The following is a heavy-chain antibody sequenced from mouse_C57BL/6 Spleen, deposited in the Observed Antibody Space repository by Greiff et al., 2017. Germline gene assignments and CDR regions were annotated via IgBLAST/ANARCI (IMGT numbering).Heavy chain of an antibody. J-gene: IGHJ2*01. D-gene: IGHD2-4*01. CDR3: ARFYDYRFDY. V-gene: IGHV1-42*01. Sequence: EVQLVESGPELVKPGASVKISCKASGYSFTGYYMNWVKQSPEKSLEWIGEINPSTGGTTYNQKFKAKATLAVDKSSSTAYMQLKSLTSEDSAVYYCARFYDYRFDYWGQGTTLTVSS. CDR2: INPSTGGT. CDR1: GYSFTGYY.